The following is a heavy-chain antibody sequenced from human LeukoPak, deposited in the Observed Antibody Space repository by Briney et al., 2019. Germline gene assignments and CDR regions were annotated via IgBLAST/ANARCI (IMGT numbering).Heavy chain of an antibody. J-gene: IGHJ4*02. CDR3: ARFMGSGSYTPDY. V-gene: IGHV3-11*03. CDR2: ITSSGSYT. D-gene: IGHD3-10*01. Sequence: GGSLRLSCAASGFTFSNYYMSWIRQTPGKGLEWVSYITSSGSYTNYADSVKGRFTISRDNAKNSLYLQMNSLCPEDTAVYYCARFMGSGSYTPDYWGQGTLVTVSS. CDR1: GFTFSNYY.